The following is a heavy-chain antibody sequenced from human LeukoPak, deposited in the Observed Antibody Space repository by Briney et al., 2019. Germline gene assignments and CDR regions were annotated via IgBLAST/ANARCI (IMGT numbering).Heavy chain of an antibody. CDR2: IYPGDSDT. Sequence: GESLKISCKGPGYSFTSYWIGWVRQMPGKGLEWMGIIYPGDSDTRYSPSFQGQVTISADKSISTAYLQWSSLKASDTAMYYCARRITIFGVVRNAFDIWGQGTMVTVSS. J-gene: IGHJ3*02. V-gene: IGHV5-51*01. CDR3: ARRITIFGVVRNAFDI. D-gene: IGHD3-3*01. CDR1: GYSFTSYW.